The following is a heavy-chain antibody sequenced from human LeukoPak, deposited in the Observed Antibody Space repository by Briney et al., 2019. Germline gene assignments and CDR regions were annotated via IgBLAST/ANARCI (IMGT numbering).Heavy chain of an antibody. V-gene: IGHV3-66*01. CDR3: ARAGSWYSFDY. D-gene: IGHD6-13*01. CDR1: GFTVGSNY. CDR2: IYSGGST. Sequence: PGGSLRLSCAASGFTVGSNYMSWVRQAPGKGLEWVSVIYSGGSTYYADSVKGRFTISRDNSKNTLYLQMNSLRAEDTAVYYCARAGSWYSFDYWGQGTLVTVSS. J-gene: IGHJ4*02.